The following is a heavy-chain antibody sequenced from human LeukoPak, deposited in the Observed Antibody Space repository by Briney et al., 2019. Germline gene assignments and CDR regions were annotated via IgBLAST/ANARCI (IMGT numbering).Heavy chain of an antibody. CDR2: INPSGGST. V-gene: IGHV1-46*01. CDR3: ARDSGMVRGTVDY. D-gene: IGHD3-10*01. CDR1: GYTFTSYY. J-gene: IGHJ4*02. Sequence: ASVKVSCKSSGYTFTSYYMYWVRQAPGQGLEWMGIINPSGGSTSYAQKFQGRVTMTRDTSTSTVYMELSSLRSEDTAVYYCARDSGMVRGTVDYWGQGTLVTVSS.